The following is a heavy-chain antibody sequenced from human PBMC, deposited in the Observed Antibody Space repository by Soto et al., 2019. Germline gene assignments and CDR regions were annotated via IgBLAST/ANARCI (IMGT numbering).Heavy chain of an antibody. CDR1: GYTFTSYY. CDR2: INPSGGST. D-gene: IGHD3-10*01. CDR3: ARDREILNSFDY. J-gene: IGHJ4*02. Sequence: QVQLVQSGAEVKKPGASVKVSCKASGYTFTSYYMHWVRQAPGQGLEWMGIINPSGGSTSYAQKFQGRVTMTRDTSTSTVYMEPSSLRSEDTAVYYCARDREILNSFDYWGQGTLVTVSS. V-gene: IGHV1-46*03.